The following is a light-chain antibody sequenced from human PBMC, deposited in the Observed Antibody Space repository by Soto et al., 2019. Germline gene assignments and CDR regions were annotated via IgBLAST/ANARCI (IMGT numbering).Light chain of an antibody. V-gene: IGLV2-14*01. CDR3: CSYTVSGTYV. CDR1: SSDGGWYNY. CDR2: AVS. J-gene: IGLJ1*01. Sequence: QSALTQPAPVSGSPGQSFTISCTGTSSDGGWYNYVSWYQQHPGKAPELMIYAVSNRPSGLSNRFSGSKSGNTATLTISGLQAEDEADYYCCSYTVSGTYVFGTGTKVTVL.